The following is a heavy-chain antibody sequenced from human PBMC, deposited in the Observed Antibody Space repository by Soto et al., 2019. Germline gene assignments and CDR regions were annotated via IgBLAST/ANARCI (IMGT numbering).Heavy chain of an antibody. CDR3: ARGYDFEPDWFDP. CDR1: GGSISSGGYY. J-gene: IGHJ5*02. V-gene: IGHV4-31*03. Sequence: PSETLSLTCTVSGGSISSGGYYWSWICQHPGKGLEWIGYIYYSGSTYYNPSLKSRVTISVDTSKNQFSLKLSSVTAADTAVYYCARGYDFEPDWFDPWGQGTLVTVSS. CDR2: IYYSGST. D-gene: IGHD3-3*01.